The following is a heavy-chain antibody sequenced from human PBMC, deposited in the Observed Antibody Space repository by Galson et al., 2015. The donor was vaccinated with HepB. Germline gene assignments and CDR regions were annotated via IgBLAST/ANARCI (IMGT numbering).Heavy chain of an antibody. J-gene: IGHJ4*02. CDR2: TYYRSMWEN. CDR1: GDSVSNNRAA. D-gene: IGHD6-19*01. V-gene: IGHV6-1*01. Sequence: CAISGDSVSNNRAAWNWIRQSPSRGLEWLGRTYYRSMWENDFAVSVKSRMTFHPDTSKNQSSLQLNSVTPEDTAVYFCARDLAVAAPGDFDYWGQGILVTVSS. CDR3: ARDLAVAAPGDFDY.